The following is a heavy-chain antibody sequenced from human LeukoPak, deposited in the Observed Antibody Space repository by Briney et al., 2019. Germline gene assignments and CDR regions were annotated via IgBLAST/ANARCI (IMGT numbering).Heavy chain of an antibody. J-gene: IGHJ6*03. V-gene: IGHV4-38-2*02. CDR2: IYYTGST. CDR1: GDSITGYY. Sequence: PSETLSLTCTVYGDSITGYYWGWIRQPPGKGLEWIGNIYYTGSTYYNPSLKSRVTISVDTSKNQFSLKLSSVTAADTAVYYCASNLITFGGVSPYYYMDVWGKGTTVTVSS. D-gene: IGHD3-16*01. CDR3: ASNLITFGGVSPYYYMDV.